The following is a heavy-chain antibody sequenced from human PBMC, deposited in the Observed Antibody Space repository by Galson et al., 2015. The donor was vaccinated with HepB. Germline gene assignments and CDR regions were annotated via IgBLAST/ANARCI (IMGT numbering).Heavy chain of an antibody. D-gene: IGHD2/OR15-2a*01. Sequence: SLRLSCAASGFTFTDYSMSWIRQAPGKGLEWVSYISGSGSTTIFYADSVKGRFTISRDSAKNSVYLQMTSLRVEDTAVYYCARATLGWFDPWGQGTLVTVSS. J-gene: IGHJ5*02. V-gene: IGHV3-11*01. CDR1: GFTFTDYS. CDR3: ARATLGWFDP. CDR2: ISGSGSTTI.